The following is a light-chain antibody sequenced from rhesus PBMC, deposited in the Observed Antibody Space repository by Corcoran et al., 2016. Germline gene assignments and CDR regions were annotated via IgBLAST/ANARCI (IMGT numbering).Light chain of an antibody. J-gene: IGKJ1*01. CDR2: GES. CDR3: QQSSNLWT. V-gene: IGKV3-24*04. CDR1: QSVGSY. Sequence: ETVVTQSPATLSLSPGERATLSCRASQSVGSYLAWYQQKPGQAPRLLIYGESSRATGIPDRFSGSGLGADFTLTISSLEPEDVGVYYCQQSSNLWTFGQGTKVEIK.